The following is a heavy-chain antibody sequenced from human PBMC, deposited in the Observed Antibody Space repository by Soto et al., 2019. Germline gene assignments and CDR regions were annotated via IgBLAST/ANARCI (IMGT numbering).Heavy chain of an antibody. Sequence: VQLVESGGGLVRPGGSLRLSCAASGFGFSDYYMSWIRQAPGKGLECISYISSSGRSTDYADSVKGRFTISRDNAKKSLYLEMNSLRVEDTAVYYCARRYYNDDYFDYWGQGTRLTVSS. CDR3: ARRYYNDDYFDY. CDR2: ISSSGRST. J-gene: IGHJ4*02. D-gene: IGHD1-26*01. CDR1: GFGFSDYY. V-gene: IGHV3-11*06.